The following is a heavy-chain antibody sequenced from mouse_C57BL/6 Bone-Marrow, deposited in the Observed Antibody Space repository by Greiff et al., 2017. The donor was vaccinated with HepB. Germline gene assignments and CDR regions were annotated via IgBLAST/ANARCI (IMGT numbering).Heavy chain of an antibody. CDR2: ISSGGSYT. CDR3: ARLPMDY. J-gene: IGHJ4*01. V-gene: IGHV5-6*01. CDR1: GFTFSSYG. Sequence: EVHLVESGGDLVKPGGSLKLSCAASGFTFSSYGMSWVRQTPDKRLEWVATISSGGSYTYYPDSVKGRFTISRDNAKSTLYLQLSSLKSEDTAMYYCARLPMDYWGQGTSVTVSS.